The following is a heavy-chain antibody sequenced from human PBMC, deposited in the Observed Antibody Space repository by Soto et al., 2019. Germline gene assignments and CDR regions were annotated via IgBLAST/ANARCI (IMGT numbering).Heavy chain of an antibody. D-gene: IGHD5-12*01. V-gene: IGHV1-18*01. J-gene: IGHJ6*02. CDR3: ARDREYSGSADDYYFYGMDV. Sequence: QVQLVQSGAEMKKPGASVKVSCKASGYTFSSHGISWVRQAPGQGLEWMGWISTYNGNTNYAQKFQGRVPMTTDIPTNKGYMEVTGLRSDDTAVYYCARDREYSGSADDYYFYGMDVWGQGTAVTVSS. CDR2: ISTYNGNT. CDR1: GYTFSSHG.